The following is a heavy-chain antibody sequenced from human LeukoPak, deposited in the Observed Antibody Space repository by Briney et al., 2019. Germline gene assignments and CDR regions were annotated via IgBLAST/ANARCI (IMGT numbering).Heavy chain of an antibody. D-gene: IGHD3-22*01. J-gene: IGHJ3*02. CDR1: GGSISSYY. Sequence: SETLSLTCTVSGGSISSYYWSWIRQPPGKGLEWIGYIYYSGSTNYNPSLKSRVTISVDTSKNQFSLKLSSVTAADTAVYYCARGADYYDSSPRAFDIWGQGTMVTVS. V-gene: IGHV4-59*01. CDR3: ARGADYYDSSPRAFDI. CDR2: IYYSGST.